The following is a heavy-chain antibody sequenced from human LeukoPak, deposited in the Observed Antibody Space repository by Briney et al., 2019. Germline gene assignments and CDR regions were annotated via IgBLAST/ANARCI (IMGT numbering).Heavy chain of an antibody. CDR3: ARGWLRFDY. J-gene: IGHJ4*02. V-gene: IGHV3-30*04. CDR2: ISYDGSNK. CDR1: GFTFSSYA. Sequence: GGSPRLSCAASGFTFSSYAMHWVRQAPGKGLEWVAVISYDGSNKYYADSVKGRFTISRDNSKNTLYLQMNSLRAEDTAVYYCARGWLRFDYWGQGTLVTVSS. D-gene: IGHD5-12*01.